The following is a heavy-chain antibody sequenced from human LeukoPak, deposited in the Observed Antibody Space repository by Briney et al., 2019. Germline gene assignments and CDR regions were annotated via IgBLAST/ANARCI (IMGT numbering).Heavy chain of an antibody. V-gene: IGHV3-23*01. Sequence: ETLSLTCTVSGGSISSYYWSWVRQAPGKGLEWVSAISGSGGSTYYADSVKGRFTISRDNSKNTLYLQMGSLRAEDMAVYYCARGYMRPYYYDSSGYYYGPYYFDYWGQGTLVTVSS. CDR3: ARGYMRPYYYDSSGYYYGPYYFDY. CDR2: ISGSGGST. CDR1: GGSISSYY. D-gene: IGHD3-22*01. J-gene: IGHJ4*02.